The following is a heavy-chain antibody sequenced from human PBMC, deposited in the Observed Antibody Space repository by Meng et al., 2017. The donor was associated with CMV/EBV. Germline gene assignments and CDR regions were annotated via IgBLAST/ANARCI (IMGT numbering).Heavy chain of an antibody. Sequence: QVQLVQSGPEVKKPGASVKVSCKASGYTFNTFGISWVRQAPGQGLEWMGWISGYNGVTNYAPKMQGKVTMTTDPSTSTAYLRLRSLRSDDTAVYFCARDASFYYDSTGYHSAYWGQGTLVTVSS. D-gene: IGHD3-22*01. CDR1: GYTFNTFG. CDR3: ARDASFYYDSTGYHSAY. J-gene: IGHJ4*02. V-gene: IGHV1-18*01. CDR2: ISGYNGVT.